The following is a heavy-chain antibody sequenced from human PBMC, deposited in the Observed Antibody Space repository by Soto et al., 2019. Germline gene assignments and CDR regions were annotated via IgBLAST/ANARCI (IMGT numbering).Heavy chain of an antibody. D-gene: IGHD3-3*01. CDR1: GFTFSSYW. V-gene: IGHV3-7*03. Sequence: PRGSLRLSCAASGFTFSSYWMSWVRQAPGKGLEWVANIKQDGSEKYYVDSVKGRFTISRDNSKNSLYLQMDSLRAEDTAVYYCAKLGSGYYTGLYFDYWGQGTLVTVSS. CDR3: AKLGSGYYTGLYFDY. CDR2: IKQDGSEK. J-gene: IGHJ4*02.